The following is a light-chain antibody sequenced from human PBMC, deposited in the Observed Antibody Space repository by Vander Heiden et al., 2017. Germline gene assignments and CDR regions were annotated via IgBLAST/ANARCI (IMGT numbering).Light chain of an antibody. V-gene: IGLV6-57*02. CDR2: EDD. Sequence: NFNLTQPNSWSEPPGKTVTIPCTGSRGNIASNYAQWYQQRPSGAPTTVIYEDDQSPAVVPGRFSGSIDSSSNSASLTISGLKTEDEADYYCQSSDSSNVVFGGGTKLTVL. J-gene: IGLJ2*01. CDR3: QSSDSSNVV. CDR1: RGNIASNY.